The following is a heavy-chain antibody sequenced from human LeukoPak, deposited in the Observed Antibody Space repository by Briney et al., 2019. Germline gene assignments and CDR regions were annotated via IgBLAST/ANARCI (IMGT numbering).Heavy chain of an antibody. CDR1: GYTFTGYY. V-gene: IGHV1-2*06. CDR2: INPNSGGT. CDR3: ARDHVWGSYRFGPPNDFDY. J-gene: IGHJ4*02. D-gene: IGHD3-16*02. Sequence: ASVKVSCKASGYTFTGYYMHWVRQAPGQGLEWMGRINPNSGGTNYAQKFQGRVTMTRDTSISTAYMELSRLRSDDTAVYYCARDHVWGSYRFGPPNDFDYWGQGTLVTVSS.